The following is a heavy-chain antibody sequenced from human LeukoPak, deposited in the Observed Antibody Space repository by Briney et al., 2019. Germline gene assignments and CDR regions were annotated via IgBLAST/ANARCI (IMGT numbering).Heavy chain of an antibody. CDR1: GYTFTSYG. V-gene: IGHV1-18*01. CDR2: ISVYNGIT. Sequence: ASVKVSCKASGYTFTSYGINWVRQAPGQGLEWMGWISVYNGITNYAQVLQGRVTMTADRSTSTAYMELRSLRSDDTAVYYCARGTPVFTVSRGDYWGQGTLVTVSS. D-gene: IGHD4-17*01. J-gene: IGHJ4*02. CDR3: ARGTPVFTVSRGDY.